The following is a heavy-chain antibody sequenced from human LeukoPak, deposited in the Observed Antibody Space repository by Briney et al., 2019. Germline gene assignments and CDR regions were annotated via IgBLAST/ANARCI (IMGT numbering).Heavy chain of an antibody. J-gene: IGHJ5*02. CDR3: AKDGIQLWFNWFDP. CDR1: GFTFSSYA. D-gene: IGHD5-18*01. CDR2: ISGGST. Sequence: PGGSLRLSCAASGFTFSSYAMSWVRQAPGKGLEWVSAISGGSTYYADSVKGRFTISRDNSKNTLYLQMNSLRAEDTAVYYCAKDGIQLWFNWFDPWGQGTLVTVSS. V-gene: IGHV3-23*01.